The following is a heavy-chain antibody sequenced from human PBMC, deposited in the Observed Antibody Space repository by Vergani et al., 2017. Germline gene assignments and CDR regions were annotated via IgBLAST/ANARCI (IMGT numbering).Heavy chain of an antibody. J-gene: IGHJ3*02. Sequence: QVQLVESGGGVVQPGRSLRLSCAASGFIFSTYAMHWVRQAPGKGLEWVAVISYDGSNKYYTDSVKGRFTISRDNFKNTLYLQVNSLRAEDTAVYYCASPYGGDAFDIWGQGTMVTVSS. CDR3: ASPYGGDAFDI. CDR1: GFIFSTYA. CDR2: ISYDGSNK. V-gene: IGHV3-30-3*01. D-gene: IGHD4-23*01.